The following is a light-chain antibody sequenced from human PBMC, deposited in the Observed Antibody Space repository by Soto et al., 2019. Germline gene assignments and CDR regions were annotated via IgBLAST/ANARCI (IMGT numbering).Light chain of an antibody. Sequence: QSALTQPPSASGSPGQSVTISCTGTSSDVGGYNYVSWYQQHPGKAPKFMIYEVSKRPSGVPDRFSGSKSGNTASLTVSGLQAEDEADYYCSSYAGSSNLVFGGGTKLTVL. CDR2: EVS. J-gene: IGLJ2*01. V-gene: IGLV2-8*01. CDR1: SSDVGGYNY. CDR3: SSYAGSSNLV.